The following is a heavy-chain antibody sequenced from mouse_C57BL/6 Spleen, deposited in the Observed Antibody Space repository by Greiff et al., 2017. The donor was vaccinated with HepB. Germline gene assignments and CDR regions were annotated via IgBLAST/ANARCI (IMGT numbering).Heavy chain of an antibody. J-gene: IGHJ2*01. D-gene: IGHD1-1*01. V-gene: IGHV1-66*01. CDR1: GYSFTSYY. Sequence: QVQLQQSGPELVKPGASVKISCKASGYSFTSYYIHWVKQRPGQGLEWIGWIYPGSGNTKYNEKFKGKATLTADTSSSTAYMQLSSLTSEDSAVYYCARPLYYYGSSYDYFDYWGQGTTLTVSS. CDR2: IYPGSGNT. CDR3: ARPLYYYGSSYDYFDY.